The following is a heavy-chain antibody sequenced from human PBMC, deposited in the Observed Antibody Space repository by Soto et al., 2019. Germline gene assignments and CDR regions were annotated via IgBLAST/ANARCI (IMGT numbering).Heavy chain of an antibody. J-gene: IGHJ6*02. CDR1: GGSFSCYY. CDR2: INHSGST. Sequence: SETLSLTCAVYGGSFSCYYWIWIRQPPGKGLEWIGEINHSGSTNYNPSLKSRVTISVDTSKNQFSLKLSSVTAADTAVYYCARGRVRGYCTNGVCPGYYYYGMDVWGQGTTVTVSS. V-gene: IGHV4-34*01. CDR3: ARGRVRGYCTNGVCPGYYYYGMDV. D-gene: IGHD2-8*01.